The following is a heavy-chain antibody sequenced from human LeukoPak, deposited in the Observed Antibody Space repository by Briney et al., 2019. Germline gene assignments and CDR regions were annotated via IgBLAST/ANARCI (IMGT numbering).Heavy chain of an antibody. Sequence: ASVKVSCKASGYTFTSYDINWVRQATGQGLKWMGWMNPNSGNTGYAQKFQSRVTMTRNTSIGTAYMELSSLRSEDTAVYYCARVYCSGGSCYWTYYWGQGTLVTVSS. CDR2: MNPNSGNT. D-gene: IGHD2-15*01. J-gene: IGHJ4*02. V-gene: IGHV1-8*01. CDR1: GYTFTSYD. CDR3: ARVYCSGGSCYWTYY.